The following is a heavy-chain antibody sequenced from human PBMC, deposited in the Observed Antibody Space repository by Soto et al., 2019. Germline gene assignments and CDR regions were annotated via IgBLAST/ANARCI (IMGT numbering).Heavy chain of an antibody. CDR2: INHSGST. Sequence: PSETLSLTCAVYGGFFSGYYWSWIRQPPGKGLEWIGEINHSGSTNYNPSLKSRVTISVDTSKNQFSLKLSSVTAADTAVYYCAGDTAYDYYYYYGMDVWGQGTTVTVSS. CDR3: AGDTAYDYYYYYGMDV. CDR1: GGFFSGYY. J-gene: IGHJ6*02. D-gene: IGHD5-18*01. V-gene: IGHV4-34*01.